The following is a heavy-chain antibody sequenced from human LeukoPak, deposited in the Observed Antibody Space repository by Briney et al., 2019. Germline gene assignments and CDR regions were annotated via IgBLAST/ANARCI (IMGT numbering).Heavy chain of an antibody. D-gene: IGHD6-13*01. CDR1: GFTFDDYA. J-gene: IGHJ4*02. V-gene: IGHV3-9*01. CDR2: ISRNSGSI. CDR3: ARGYSSSWYGLWDY. Sequence: GRSLRLSCAASGFTFDDYAMHWVRQAPGKGLEWVSGISRNSGSIGYADSVKGRFTISRDNAKNSLYLQMNSLRAEDTALCYCARGYSSSWYGLWDYWGQGTLVTVSS.